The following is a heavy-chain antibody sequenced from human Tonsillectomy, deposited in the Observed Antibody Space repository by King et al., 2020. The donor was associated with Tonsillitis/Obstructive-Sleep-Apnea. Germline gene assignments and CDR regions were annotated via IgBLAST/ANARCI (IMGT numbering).Heavy chain of an antibody. D-gene: IGHD6-6*01. J-gene: IGHJ2*01. V-gene: IGHV3-64*02. CDR2: VSSNGGSR. CDR3: AREGDSRSSYWYFDL. CDR1: GFTFSSYA. Sequence: VQLVESGEGLVQPGGSLRLSCAASGFTFSSYAMHWVRKAPGEGLEYVSAVSSNGGSRYYADSVKGRFNISRDNSKNTLYLQMGSLRAEDMAVYYCAREGDSRSSYWYFDLWGRGTLVTVSS.